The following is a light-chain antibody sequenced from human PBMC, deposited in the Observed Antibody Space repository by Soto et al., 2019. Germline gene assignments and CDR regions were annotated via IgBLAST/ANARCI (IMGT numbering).Light chain of an antibody. CDR2: AAS. CDR1: QSVSSTY. CDR3: QQYGSSRWT. V-gene: IGKV3-20*01. Sequence: EIVLTQSPDTLSLFPGERATLSCRASQSVSSTYLAWYQQKPGQAPRPLICAASSRATGTPDRFSGSWSGTDSTPTISRLEPEDFAVYYCQQYGSSRWTFGQGTKVEIK. J-gene: IGKJ1*01.